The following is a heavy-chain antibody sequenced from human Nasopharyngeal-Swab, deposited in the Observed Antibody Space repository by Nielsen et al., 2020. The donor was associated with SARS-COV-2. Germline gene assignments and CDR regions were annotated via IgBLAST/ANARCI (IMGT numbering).Heavy chain of an antibody. CDR1: GFTVSSNY. Sequence: GESLKISCAASGFTVSSNYMSWVRQAPGKGLEWVSVIYSGGSTYYADSVKGRFTISRDNSKNTLYLQMNSLRAEDTAVYYCARDRGGYGEYVDYWGQGTLVTVSS. V-gene: IGHV3-66*02. CDR3: ARDRGGYGEYVDY. J-gene: IGHJ4*02. D-gene: IGHD4-17*01. CDR2: IYSGGST.